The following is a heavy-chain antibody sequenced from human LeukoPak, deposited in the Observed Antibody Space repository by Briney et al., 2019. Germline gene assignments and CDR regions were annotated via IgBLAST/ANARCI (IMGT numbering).Heavy chain of an antibody. CDR3: ARGHDPYYYGSGSQGPDY. CDR2: INPNSGGT. Sequence: ASVKVSCKASGYTFTGYYMHWVRQAPGQGLEWMGWINPNSGGTNYAQKFQGRVTMTRDTSISTAYMELSRLRSDDTAVYYCARGHDPYYYGSGSQGPDYWGQGTLVTVSS. D-gene: IGHD3-10*01. J-gene: IGHJ4*02. V-gene: IGHV1-2*02. CDR1: GYTFTGYY.